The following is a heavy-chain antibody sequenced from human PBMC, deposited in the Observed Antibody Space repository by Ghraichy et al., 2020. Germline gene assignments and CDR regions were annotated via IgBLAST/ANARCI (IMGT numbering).Heavy chain of an antibody. D-gene: IGHD3-3*01. J-gene: IGHJ4*02. CDR2: ISGSGGTT. Sequence: GGSLRLSCAASGFTFSNYAMSWVRQAPGKGLEWVSFISGSGGTTYYADSVKGRFTVSRDPSKNTLYLQMNSLGAEDTAVYYCAKDASSDSRSGYYFDYWGQGTLGTVSS. CDR1: GFTFSNYA. CDR3: AKDASSDSRSGYYFDY. V-gene: IGHV3-23*01.